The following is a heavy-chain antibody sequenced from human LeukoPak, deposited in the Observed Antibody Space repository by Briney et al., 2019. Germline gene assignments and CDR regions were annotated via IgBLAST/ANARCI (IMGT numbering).Heavy chain of an antibody. CDR3: AKDSGYSLYYFDY. J-gene: IGHJ4*02. CDR1: GFTFSSYS. V-gene: IGHV3-48*04. Sequence: GGSLRLSCAASGFTFSSYSMNWVRQAPGKGLEWVSYISSSSSTIYYADSVKGRFTISRDNAKNSLYLQMNSLRAEDTAVYYCAKDSGYSLYYFDYWGQGTLVTVSS. CDR2: ISSSSSTI. D-gene: IGHD6-13*01.